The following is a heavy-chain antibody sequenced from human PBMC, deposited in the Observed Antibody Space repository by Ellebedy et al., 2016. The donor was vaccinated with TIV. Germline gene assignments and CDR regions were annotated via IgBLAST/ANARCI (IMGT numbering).Heavy chain of an antibody. V-gene: IGHV4-4*07. D-gene: IGHD3-22*01. J-gene: IGHJ3*01. CDR3: ARHGPQWFDSFDL. CDR2: LYPTGTI. Sequence: SETLSLTCAVSGVSITSHFWTWLRQPAGKGLEWIGRLYPTGTITYNPSLESRVIMSRDTSKDQFSLKLTSVTAAETAVYYCARHGPQWFDSFDLWGLGTLVTVSS. CDR1: GVSITSHF.